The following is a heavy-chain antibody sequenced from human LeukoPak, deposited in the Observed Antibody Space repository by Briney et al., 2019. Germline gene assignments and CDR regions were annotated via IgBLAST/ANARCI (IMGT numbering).Heavy chain of an antibody. Sequence: SVKVSCKASGGTFSSYAISWVRQAPGQGLEWMGGIIPIFGTANYAQKFQDRVTITTDESTSTAYMELSSLRSEDTAVYYCARVRYYDSSGYQRREGVYYYYYMDVWGKGTTVTVSS. CDR1: GGTFSSYA. V-gene: IGHV1-69*05. D-gene: IGHD3-22*01. J-gene: IGHJ6*03. CDR3: ARVRYYDSSGYQRREGVYYYYYMDV. CDR2: IIPIFGTA.